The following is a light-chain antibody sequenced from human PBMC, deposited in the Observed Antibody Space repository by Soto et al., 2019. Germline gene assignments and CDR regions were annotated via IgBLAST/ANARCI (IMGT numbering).Light chain of an antibody. CDR2: GAS. CDR1: QSVSSSY. Sequence: THSPVTLSFSPVERATLSCRASQSVSSSYLAWYQQKPGQAPRLLIYGASNRATGIPDRFSGSGSGTDFTLTISRLEPEDFAVYYCQQYGSSGTFGQGTKVDI. V-gene: IGKV3-20*01. CDR3: QQYGSSGT. J-gene: IGKJ1*01.